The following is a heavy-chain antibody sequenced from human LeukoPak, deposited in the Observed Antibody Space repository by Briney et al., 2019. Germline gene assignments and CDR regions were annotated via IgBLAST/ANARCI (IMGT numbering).Heavy chain of an antibody. J-gene: IGHJ4*02. D-gene: IGHD2-2*01. CDR3: ARGSYCSSTSCYQAGIDY. Sequence: GGSLRLSCAASGLTFSSYGMHWVRQAPGKGLEGVAVIWYDGSNKYYADSVKGRFTISRDNTKNTLYLQMNSLRAEDTAVYYCARGSYCSSTSCYQAGIDYWGQGTLVTVSS. CDR2: IWYDGSNK. V-gene: IGHV3-33*01. CDR1: GLTFSSYG.